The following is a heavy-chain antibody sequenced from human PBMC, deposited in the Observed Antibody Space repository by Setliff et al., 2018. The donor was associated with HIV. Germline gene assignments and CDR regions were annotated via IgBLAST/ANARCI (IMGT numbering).Heavy chain of an antibody. V-gene: IGHV4-59*08. CDR1: GGSLSSFY. CDR3: ARTGYAFDV. Sequence: ETLSLTCTLSGGSLSSFYWSWIRQPPGKGQEWLGYIYGSGGAIYNPSLKSRLTLSVDTPNNQFSLKVTSLSAADTAVYYCARTGYAFDVWGLGTMVTVSS. CDR2: IYGSGGA. J-gene: IGHJ3*01.